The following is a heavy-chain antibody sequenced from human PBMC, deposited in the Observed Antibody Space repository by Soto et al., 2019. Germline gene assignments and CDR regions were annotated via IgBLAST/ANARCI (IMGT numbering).Heavy chain of an antibody. D-gene: IGHD6-19*01. CDR2: ISSSSKAI. CDR1: GFIFNSYP. J-gene: IGHJ5*02. V-gene: IGHV3-48*02. Sequence: EVQLVESGGALVQPGGSLRLSCSGSGFIFNSYPMNWVRQAPGKGLEWVAYISSSSKAIYYADSMKGRVTISRDNAKNSLYLQMISLRDQASAVYYCTRQNLEHSSGWYPWGQGTLVTVSS. CDR3: TRQNLEHSSGWYP.